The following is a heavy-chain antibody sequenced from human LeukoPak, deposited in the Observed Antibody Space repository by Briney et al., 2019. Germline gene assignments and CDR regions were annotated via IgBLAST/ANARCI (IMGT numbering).Heavy chain of an antibody. V-gene: IGHV3-15*01. CDR3: TTPSSLYYYDSSGYHLDY. CDR1: GFTFSNAW. Sequence: VGSLRLSCEVSGFTFSNAWMTWVRLAPGKGLEWVGRIISNPEGGPADYAAPVKGRFTISRDDSKDTLYLQMNTLKNEDTAVYYCTTPSSLYYYDSSGYHLDYWGQGTLVTV. D-gene: IGHD3-22*01. J-gene: IGHJ4*02. CDR2: IISNPEGGPA.